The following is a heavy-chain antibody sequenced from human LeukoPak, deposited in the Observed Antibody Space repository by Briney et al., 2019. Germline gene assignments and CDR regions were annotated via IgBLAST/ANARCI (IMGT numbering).Heavy chain of an antibody. V-gene: IGHV3-23*01. J-gene: IGHJ4*02. CDR1: GFTFSTNA. D-gene: IGHD2-21*02. CDR2: ISGSGAST. Sequence: GGSLRLSCLTSGFTFSTNAMSWVRQAPGKGLEWISGISGSGASTYYADSVTGRFTISRDNSKNTLYLQMNSLRAEDTAVYYCASFYLGDRSGDYWGQGTLVTVSS. CDR3: ASFYLGDRSGDY.